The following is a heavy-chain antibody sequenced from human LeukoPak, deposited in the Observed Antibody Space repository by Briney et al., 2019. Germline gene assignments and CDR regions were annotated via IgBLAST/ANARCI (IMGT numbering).Heavy chain of an antibody. D-gene: IGHD6-19*01. CDR1: GGSISSSSYY. Sequence: PSETLSLTCTVSGGSISSSSYYWGWLRQPPGTGLEWIGSIYYSGSTYYNPSLKSRVTISVDTSKNQFSLKLSSVTAADTAVYYCAREGIAVAGSPIDYWGQGTLVTVSS. V-gene: IGHV4-39*07. J-gene: IGHJ4*02. CDR2: IYYSGST. CDR3: AREGIAVAGSPIDY.